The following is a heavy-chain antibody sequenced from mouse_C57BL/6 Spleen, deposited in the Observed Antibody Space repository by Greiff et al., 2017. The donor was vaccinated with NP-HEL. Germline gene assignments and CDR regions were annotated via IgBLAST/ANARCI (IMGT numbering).Heavy chain of an antibody. Sequence: EVMLVESGGGLVKPGGSLKLSCAASGFTFSSYAMSWVRQTPEKRLEWVATISDGGSYTYYPDNVKGRFTISRDNAKNNMYLQMSHLKSEDTAMYYGAGGELWRGFAYWGQGTLVTVSA. CDR2: ISDGGSYT. V-gene: IGHV5-4*03. J-gene: IGHJ3*01. CDR3: AGGELWRGFAY. D-gene: IGHD1-1*02. CDR1: GFTFSSYA.